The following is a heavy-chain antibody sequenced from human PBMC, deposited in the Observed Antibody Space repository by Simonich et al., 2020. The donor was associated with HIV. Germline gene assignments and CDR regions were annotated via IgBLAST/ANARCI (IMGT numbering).Heavy chain of an antibody. J-gene: IGHJ6*02. V-gene: IGHV4-38-2*01. Sequence: QVQLQESGPGLVKPSETLSLTCAVPGYSISRGYYWGCIRKPPGTGLEWIGSIYHRGSTYYNPSLKSRGTISGDTSKNQFSLKLSSVTAADTAVYYCASGYYYDSSGYPWYYYGMDVWGQGTTVTVSS. D-gene: IGHD3-22*01. CDR1: GYSISRGYY. CDR2: IYHRGST. CDR3: ASGYYYDSSGYPWYYYGMDV.